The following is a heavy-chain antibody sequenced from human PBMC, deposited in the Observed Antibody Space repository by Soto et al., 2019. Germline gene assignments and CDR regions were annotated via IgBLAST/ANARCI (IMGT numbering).Heavy chain of an antibody. CDR1: GGSISSSSYY. CDR3: ASFGATYAFDI. D-gene: IGHD1-26*01. Sequence: QLQLQESGPGLVKPSETLSLTCTVSGGSISSSSYYWGWIRQPPGKGLEWIGSIYYSGSTYYNPSLKSRVTISVDTSKNQFSLKLSSVTAADPAVYYCASFGATYAFDIWGQGTMVTVSS. V-gene: IGHV4-39*01. J-gene: IGHJ3*02. CDR2: IYYSGST.